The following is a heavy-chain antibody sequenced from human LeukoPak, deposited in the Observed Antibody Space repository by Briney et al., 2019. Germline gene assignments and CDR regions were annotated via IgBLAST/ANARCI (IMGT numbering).Heavy chain of an antibody. CDR1: GGSISSYY. Sequence: KPSETLSLTCTVSGGSISSYYWSWIRQPPGKGLEWIGYIYYSGSTNYNPSLKSRVTISVDTSKNQFSLKLSSVTAADTAVYYCARGLRSPYGGNSYAPFDYWGQGTLVTVSS. D-gene: IGHD4-23*01. J-gene: IGHJ4*02. CDR2: IYYSGST. V-gene: IGHV4-59*01. CDR3: ARGLRSPYGGNSYAPFDY.